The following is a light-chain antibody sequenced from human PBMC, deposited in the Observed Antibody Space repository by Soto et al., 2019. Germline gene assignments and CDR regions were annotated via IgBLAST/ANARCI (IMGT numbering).Light chain of an antibody. V-gene: IGLV2-14*01. CDR1: SSDVGGYNY. CDR2: EVS. Sequence: QSALTQPASVSGSPGQSITISCTGTSSDVGGYNYVSWYQQHPGKAPKLMIYEVSNRPSGVSNRFSGSKSGNTASLTISGLQDEDEADYYCSSSTSSDTLLFGGGTQLTV. J-gene: IGLJ2*01. CDR3: SSSTSSDTLL.